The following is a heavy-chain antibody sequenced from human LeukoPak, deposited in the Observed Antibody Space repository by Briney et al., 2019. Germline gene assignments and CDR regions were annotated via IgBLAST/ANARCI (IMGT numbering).Heavy chain of an antibody. V-gene: IGHV4-39*01. CDR2: IYSGSI. Sequence: PSETLFLTCTVSGGSISGSSYYWGWIRQPPGKGLEWIGSIYSGSIYYNPSLKSRVTISVDTSKNQFSLKLNSVTATDTAVYYCARHYGPWGQGTLVTVSS. CDR3: ARHYGP. D-gene: IGHD3-10*01. J-gene: IGHJ4*02. CDR1: GGSISGSSYY.